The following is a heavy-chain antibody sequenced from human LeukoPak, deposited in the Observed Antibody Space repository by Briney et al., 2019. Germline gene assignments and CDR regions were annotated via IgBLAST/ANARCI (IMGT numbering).Heavy chain of an antibody. D-gene: IGHD3/OR15-3a*01. V-gene: IGHV4-39*01. J-gene: IGHJ4*02. Sequence: TTSETLSLTCTVSGGSISSDIYYWGWIRQPPGKGLEWIGSIFYSGSTYYTPTLKSRVTISIDTSKNQFSLKLSSVTAADTAVYYCARVKGYVLKEKEYYFNYGGQEPLVPVS. CDR2: IFYSGST. CDR1: GGSISSDIYY. CDR3: ARVKGYVLKEKEYYFNY.